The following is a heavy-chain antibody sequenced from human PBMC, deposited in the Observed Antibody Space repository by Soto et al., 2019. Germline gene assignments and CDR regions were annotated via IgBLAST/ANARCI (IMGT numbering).Heavy chain of an antibody. CDR1: GFTFSTYS. D-gene: IGHD3-10*01. Sequence: EVQLVESGGGLVQPGGSLRLSCAASGFTFSTYSMNWVRQAPGKGLECISYISSSSSAIYYADSVKGRFTISRDNAKNSLYLQMNSLRYEDTAIYYCARGYASGSYYYWGQGTLVTVSS. CDR2: ISSSSSAI. V-gene: IGHV3-48*02. J-gene: IGHJ4*02. CDR3: ARGYASGSYYY.